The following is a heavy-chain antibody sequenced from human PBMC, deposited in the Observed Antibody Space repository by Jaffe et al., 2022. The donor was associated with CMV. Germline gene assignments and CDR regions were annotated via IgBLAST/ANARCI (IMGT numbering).Heavy chain of an antibody. V-gene: IGHV3-33*08. D-gene: IGHD1-1*01. J-gene: IGHJ4*02. CDR3: ARDWNDSHFDY. CDR1: GFTFSSYG. Sequence: QVQLVESGGGVVQPGRSLRLSCAASGFTFSSYGMHWVRQAPGKGLEWVAVIWYDGSNKYYADSVKGRFTISRDNSKNTLYLQMNSLRAEDTAVYYCARDWNDSHFDYWGQGTLVTVSS. CDR2: IWYDGSNK.